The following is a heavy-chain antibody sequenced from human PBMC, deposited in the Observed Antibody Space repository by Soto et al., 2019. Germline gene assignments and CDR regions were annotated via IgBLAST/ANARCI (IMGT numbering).Heavy chain of an antibody. V-gene: IGHV3-23*01. D-gene: IGHD3-22*01. Sequence: GGSLRLSCAASGFTFSAYAMSWVRQAPGKGLEWVSGISGSGADTYLADSVKGRFTISRDNSKNTLYLQMSSLRAEDTALYYCAKDLQILVLRYGAFDYWGQGTLVTVSS. CDR2: ISGSGADT. J-gene: IGHJ4*02. CDR1: GFTFSAYA. CDR3: AKDLQILVLRYGAFDY.